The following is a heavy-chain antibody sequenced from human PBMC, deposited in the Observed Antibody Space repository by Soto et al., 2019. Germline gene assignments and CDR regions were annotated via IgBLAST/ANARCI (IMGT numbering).Heavy chain of an antibody. CDR3: ATSGFGEFTQGDFSDY. CDR2: FDPEDGET. D-gene: IGHD3-10*01. CDR1: GGTFSSYA. J-gene: IGHJ4*02. Sequence: ASVKVSCKASGGTFSSYAISWVRQAPGQGLEWMGGFDPEDGETIYAQKFRGRVTMTEDTSTDTAYMELSSLRSEDTAVYFCATSGFGEFTQGDFSDYWGQGTLVTVSS. V-gene: IGHV1-24*01.